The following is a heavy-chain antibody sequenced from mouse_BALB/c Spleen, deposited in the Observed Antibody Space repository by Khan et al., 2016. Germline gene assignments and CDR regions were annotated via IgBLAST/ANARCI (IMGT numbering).Heavy chain of an antibody. CDR1: GFNIKDTY. J-gene: IGHJ3*01. CDR2: IDPANDNT. CDR3: ARWIYDYGFAY. V-gene: IGHV14-3*02. Sequence: VQLKESGAELVKPGASVKLSCTASGFNIKDTYIHWVKQRPEQGLEWIGRIDPANDNTKYDPRFQGKATLSADTSSNTAYLQLSSLTSEDTVVYFCARWIYDYGFAYWGQGTLVSVSA. D-gene: IGHD2-4*01.